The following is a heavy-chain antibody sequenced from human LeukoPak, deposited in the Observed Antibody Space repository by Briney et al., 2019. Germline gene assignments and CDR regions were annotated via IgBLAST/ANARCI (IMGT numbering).Heavy chain of an antibody. CDR1: GFTFSRYA. Sequence: GGSLRLSCAASGFTFSRYAMNWVRQAPGKGLGWVSVISGDTTDYAGSVKGRFTISRDNPKNILYLQMDSLRAEDTAVYYCAKGLNGETWRGGFDYWGQGTLVTVPS. CDR3: AKGLNGETWRGGFDY. D-gene: IGHD3-10*01. V-gene: IGHV3-23*01. CDR2: ISGDTT. J-gene: IGHJ4*02.